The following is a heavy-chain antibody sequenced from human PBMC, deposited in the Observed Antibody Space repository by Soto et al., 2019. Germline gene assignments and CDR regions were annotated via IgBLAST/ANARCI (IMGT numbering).Heavy chain of an antibody. CDR2: ISYDGSNK. CDR3: AKSVSNRNDGFFDY. J-gene: IGHJ4*02. Sequence: QVQLVESGGGVVQPGRSLRLSCAASGFTFSSYGMHWVRQAPGKGLEWVAAISYDGSNKYYADSVKGRSTISRDNSKNTLYMQMNSLSAEDTAVYYCAKSVSNRNDGFFDYWGQGTLVTVSS. CDR1: GFTFSSYG. D-gene: IGHD1-1*01. V-gene: IGHV3-30*18.